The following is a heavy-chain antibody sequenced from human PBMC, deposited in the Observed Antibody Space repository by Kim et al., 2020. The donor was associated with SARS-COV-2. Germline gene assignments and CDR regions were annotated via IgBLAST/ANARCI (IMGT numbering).Heavy chain of an antibody. J-gene: IGHJ5*02. CDR1: GFTFSSYS. CDR3: ARDPSGWYSSSCARDNWFDP. CDR2: ISSSSSNI. V-gene: IGHV3-48*02. Sequence: GGSLRLSCAASGFTFSSYSMNWVRQAPGKGLEWVSYISSSSSNIYYADSVKGRFAISRDNAKNSLYLQMNSLRDEDTAVYYCARDPSGWYSSSCARDNWFDPWGQGTLVTVSS. D-gene: IGHD6-13*01.